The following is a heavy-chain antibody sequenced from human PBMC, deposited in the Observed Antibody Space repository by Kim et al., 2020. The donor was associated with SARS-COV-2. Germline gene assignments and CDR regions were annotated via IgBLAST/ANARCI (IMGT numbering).Heavy chain of an antibody. Sequence: YADSVKGLFTNTRDNAKNSLYLQMNSLRAEDTAVYYCARVVRTATDAFDIWGQGTMVTVSS. J-gene: IGHJ3*02. V-gene: IGHV3-21*01. D-gene: IGHD5-18*01. CDR3: ARVVRTATDAFDI.